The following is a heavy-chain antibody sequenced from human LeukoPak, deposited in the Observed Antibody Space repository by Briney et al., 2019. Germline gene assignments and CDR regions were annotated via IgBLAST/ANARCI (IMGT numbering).Heavy chain of an antibody. V-gene: IGHV4-31*03. CDR1: GGSISRGGYY. CDR3: AREGYGSHALDI. J-gene: IGHJ3*02. CDR2: IDYSGST. Sequence: SQTLALTCTVPGGSISRGGYYWSWIRQLPGKGPEWIGYIDYSGSTYYNPALKSRVIMSVDTSKNPFSLKLSSVTDADTAVYYCAREGYGSHALDIWGQGTMVTVSS. D-gene: IGHD3-10*01.